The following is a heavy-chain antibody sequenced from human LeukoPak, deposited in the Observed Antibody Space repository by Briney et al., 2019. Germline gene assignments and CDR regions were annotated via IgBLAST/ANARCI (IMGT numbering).Heavy chain of an antibody. D-gene: IGHD3-10*01. Sequence: GSLRLSCAASGFTFSSYAMSWVRQAPGKGLEWVSAISGSGGSTYYADSVKGRFTISRDNSKNTLYLQMNSLRAEDTAVYYCARDLVEITMVRGATDYYYPMDVWGQGTTVTVSS. J-gene: IGHJ6*02. V-gene: IGHV3-23*01. CDR3: ARDLVEITMVRGATDYYYPMDV. CDR1: GFTFSSYA. CDR2: ISGSGGST.